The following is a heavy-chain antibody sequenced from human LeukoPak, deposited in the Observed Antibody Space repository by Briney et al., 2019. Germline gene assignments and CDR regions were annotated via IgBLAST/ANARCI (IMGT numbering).Heavy chain of an antibody. J-gene: IGHJ4*02. CDR1: GFTFSSYA. CDR3: AKGPEDERRTY. Sequence: GGSLRLSCAASGFTFSSYAMSWVRQAPGEGLEWVSAISGSGGSTYYADSVKGRFTISRDNSKNTLYLQMNSLRAEDTAVYYCAKGPEDERRTYWGQGTLVTVSS. V-gene: IGHV3-23*01. CDR2: ISGSGGST.